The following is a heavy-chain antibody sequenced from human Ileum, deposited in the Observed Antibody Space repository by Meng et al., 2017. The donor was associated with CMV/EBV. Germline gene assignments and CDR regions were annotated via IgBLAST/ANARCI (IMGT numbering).Heavy chain of an antibody. Sequence: GESLKISCAASGFTFSSYWMSWVRQAPGKGPEWLSIVYNGGALTYYAESVKGRFTISRDDSKYTVYLQMSSLRVEDTAVYYCAKDPPGGWGQGTTVTVSS. CDR3: AKDPPGG. J-gene: IGHJ6*02. V-gene: IGHV3-23*03. CDR2: VYNGGALT. CDR1: GFTFSSYW. D-gene: IGHD3-10*01.